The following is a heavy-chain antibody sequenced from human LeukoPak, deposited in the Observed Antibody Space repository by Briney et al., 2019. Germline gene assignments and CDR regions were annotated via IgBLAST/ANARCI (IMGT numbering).Heavy chain of an antibody. CDR1: GGSISSSNYY. Sequence: SETLSLTCTVSGGSISSSNYYWGWIRQPPGKGLEWIGSIYYSGRTYYKPSLKSRVTISVDTSKNQFSLKLISVTAADTAVYYCASWGATHHSFDYWGQGTLVTVSS. CDR3: ASWGATHHSFDY. D-gene: IGHD1-26*01. V-gene: IGHV4-39*01. CDR2: IYYSGRT. J-gene: IGHJ4*02.